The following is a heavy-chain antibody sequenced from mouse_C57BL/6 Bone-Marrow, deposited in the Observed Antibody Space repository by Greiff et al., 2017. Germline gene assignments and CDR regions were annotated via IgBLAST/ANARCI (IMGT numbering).Heavy chain of an antibody. CDR3: AREKFITTVVSLDY. D-gene: IGHD1-1*01. J-gene: IGHJ2*01. V-gene: IGHV1-69*01. CDR2: IDPSDSDT. CDR1: GYTFTSYW. Sequence: VQLQQPGAELVMPGASVKLSCKASGYTFTSYWLHWVKQRPGQGLEWIGEIDPSDSDTNYNQKFKGKSTLTVDKSSSTAYMQLSSLTSEDSAVYYCAREKFITTVVSLDYWGQGTTRTVSS.